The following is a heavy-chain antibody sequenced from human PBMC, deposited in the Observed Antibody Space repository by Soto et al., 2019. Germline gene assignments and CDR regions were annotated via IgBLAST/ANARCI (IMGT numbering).Heavy chain of an antibody. D-gene: IGHD6-19*01. CDR2: VSHDGRNT. CDR1: GFTFSDYA. Sequence: VQLVESGGGVVQPGRSLRLSCAASGFTFSDYAMHWVRQAPGKGLEWVAVVSHDGRNTHYADSVKGRFTISRDSSKNTASLEMTSLRAEDAAVYCGAKGGRQWLVTSDFNYWGQGALVTVSS. CDR3: AKGGRQWLVTSDFNY. J-gene: IGHJ4*02. V-gene: IGHV3-30*18.